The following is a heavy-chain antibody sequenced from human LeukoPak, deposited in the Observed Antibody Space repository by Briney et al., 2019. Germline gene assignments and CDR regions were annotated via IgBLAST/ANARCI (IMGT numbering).Heavy chain of an antibody. D-gene: IGHD3-16*02. Sequence: SETLSLTCTVSGGSISSSSYYWGWIRQPPGKGLEWIGFIYYSGSTYYNPSLKSRVTISVDTSKNQFSLKLSSVTAADTAVYYCARDRAVGDYVWGSYRYTTSFDYWGQGTLVTVSS. CDR1: GGSISSSSYY. J-gene: IGHJ4*02. CDR2: IYYSGST. V-gene: IGHV4-39*07. CDR3: ARDRAVGDYVWGSYRYTTSFDY.